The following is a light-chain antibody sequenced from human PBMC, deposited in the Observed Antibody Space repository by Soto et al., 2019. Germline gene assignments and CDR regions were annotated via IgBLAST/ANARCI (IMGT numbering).Light chain of an antibody. CDR2: EVT. CDR1: SSDVGGYNF. CDR3: SSYTTSSTVV. Sequence: QSALTQPASVFGSPGQSITISCTGTSSDVGGYNFVSWYQQLPGKAPKLMIYEVTSRPSGVSNRFSGSKSGNTASLTISGLQPEDEADYSCSSYTTSSTVVFGPGTKLTVL. J-gene: IGLJ1*01. V-gene: IGLV2-14*03.